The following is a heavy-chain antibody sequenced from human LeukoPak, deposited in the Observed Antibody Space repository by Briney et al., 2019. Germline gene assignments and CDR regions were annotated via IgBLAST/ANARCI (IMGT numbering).Heavy chain of an antibody. Sequence: GGSLRLSCAASGFTFSNYAMSWVRQTPGKGLEWVSGIIGSGGSTYYADSVKGRFTISRDNSKNTLYLQVNSLRAEDTALYYCAKATIAATVVTPLDYWGQGTQVTVSS. CDR2: IIGSGGST. J-gene: IGHJ4*02. D-gene: IGHD4-23*01. CDR1: GFTFSNYA. CDR3: AKATIAATVVTPLDY. V-gene: IGHV3-23*01.